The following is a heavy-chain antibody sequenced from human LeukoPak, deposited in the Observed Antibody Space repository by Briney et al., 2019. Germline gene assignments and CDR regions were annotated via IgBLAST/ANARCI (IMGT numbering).Heavy chain of an antibody. Sequence: SETLSLTCTVSGGSISSSSYYWGWIRQPPGKGLEWIGSIYYSGSTYYNPSLKSRVTISVDTSKNQFSLKLSSLTAADTAVYYCASDTVFYDFWSGYYNMAAFDIWGQGTMVTVSS. V-gene: IGHV4-39*01. CDR3: ASDTVFYDFWSGYYNMAAFDI. J-gene: IGHJ3*02. CDR2: IYYSGST. CDR1: GGSISSSSYY. D-gene: IGHD3-3*01.